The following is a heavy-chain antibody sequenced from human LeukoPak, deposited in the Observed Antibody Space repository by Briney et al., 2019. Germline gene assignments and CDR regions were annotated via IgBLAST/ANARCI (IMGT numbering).Heavy chain of an antibody. Sequence: GGSLRLSCAASGFTFDDYVMSWVRQAPGKGLEWVSGINWNGGSTGYADSVKGRFTISRDNAKNSLYLQMNSLRAEDTALYHCARGGYYYDSSGSDYWGQGTLVTVSS. CDR3: ARGGYYYDSSGSDY. J-gene: IGHJ4*02. CDR1: GFTFDDYV. D-gene: IGHD3-22*01. V-gene: IGHV3-20*01. CDR2: INWNGGST.